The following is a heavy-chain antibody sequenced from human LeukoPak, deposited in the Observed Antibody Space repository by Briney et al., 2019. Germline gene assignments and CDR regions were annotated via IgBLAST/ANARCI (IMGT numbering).Heavy chain of an antibody. Sequence: PSETLSLTCAVSGGSISSGGYSWSWIRQPPGKGLEWIGYIYHSGSTYYNPSLKSRVTISVDRSKNQFSLKLSSVTAADTAVYYCARGVYSSSYQDGYYYYGMDVWGQGTTVTVSS. V-gene: IGHV4-30-2*01. CDR1: GGSISSGGYS. J-gene: IGHJ6*02. D-gene: IGHD6-13*01. CDR3: ARGVYSSSYQDGYYYYGMDV. CDR2: IYHSGST.